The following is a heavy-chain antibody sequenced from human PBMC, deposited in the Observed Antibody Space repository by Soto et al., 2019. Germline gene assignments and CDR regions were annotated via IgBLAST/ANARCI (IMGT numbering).Heavy chain of an antibody. Sequence: VQLVESGGGVVQPGRSLRLSCAASGFTFSDYALHWVRQAPGKGLQWVAVVSHDGRNTHYADSVKGRFTISRDSSKNTVSLEMPSPRADDTAGYYFAKGVRPWQVTSDFNYWGQGDLVTVSS. CDR3: AKGVRPWQVTSDFNY. V-gene: IGHV3-30*18. J-gene: IGHJ4*02. CDR2: VSHDGRNT. CDR1: GFTFSDYA. D-gene: IGHD6-19*01.